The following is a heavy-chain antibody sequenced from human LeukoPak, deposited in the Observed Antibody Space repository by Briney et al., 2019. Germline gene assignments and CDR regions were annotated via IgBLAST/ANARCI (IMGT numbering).Heavy chain of an antibody. D-gene: IGHD5-18*01. CDR1: GFTFSNYA. V-gene: IGHV3-30*18. CDR2: ISYDGSNK. CDR3: AKDSDTTPPFFDY. Sequence: GGSLRLSCAASGFTFSNYAMSWVRQAPGKGLEWVAVISYDGSNKYYADSVKGRFTISRDNSKNTLYLQMNSLRAEDTAVYYCAKDSDTTPPFFDYWGQGTLVTVSS. J-gene: IGHJ4*02.